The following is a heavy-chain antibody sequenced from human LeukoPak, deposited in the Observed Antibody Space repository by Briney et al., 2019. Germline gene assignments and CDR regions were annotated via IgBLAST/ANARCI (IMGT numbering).Heavy chain of an antibody. CDR3: ARSFVLRYFDWLLGTAGYP. CDR1: GGSFSGYY. Sequence: MSSETLSLTCAVYGGSFSGYYWSWIRQPPGKGLEWIGEINHSGSTNYNPSLKSRVTISVDTSKNQFSLKLSSVTAADTAVYYCARSFVLRYFDWLLGTAGYPWGQGTMVTVSS. J-gene: IGHJ3*01. D-gene: IGHD3-9*01. CDR2: INHSGST. V-gene: IGHV4-34*01.